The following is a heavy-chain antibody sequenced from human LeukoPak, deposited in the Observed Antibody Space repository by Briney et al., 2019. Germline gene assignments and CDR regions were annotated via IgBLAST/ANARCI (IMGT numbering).Heavy chain of an antibody. CDR1: GFTFSSYA. J-gene: IGHJ1*01. Sequence: PGGSLRLSCAASGFTFSSYAMSWVRQAPGKGLEWVSAISGSGGSTYYADSVKGRFTISRDNSKNTLYLQMNSLRAEDTAVHYCAKDRWSYYDSSGSSYFQHWGQGTLVTVSS. V-gene: IGHV3-23*01. D-gene: IGHD3-22*01. CDR3: AKDRWSYYDSSGSSYFQH. CDR2: ISGSGGST.